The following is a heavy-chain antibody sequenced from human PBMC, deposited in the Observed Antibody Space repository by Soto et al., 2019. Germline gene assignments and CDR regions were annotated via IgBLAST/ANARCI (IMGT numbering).Heavy chain of an antibody. CDR1: GFTFSNAW. CDR3: AKDLATIWYYFDY. J-gene: IGHJ4*02. V-gene: IGHV3-15*01. Sequence: GGSLRLSCAASGFTFSNAWMSWVRQAPGKGLEWVGRIKSKTDGGTTDYAAPVKGRFTISRDNSKNTLYLQMNSLRAEDTAVYYCAKDLATIWYYFDYWGQGTLVTVSS. D-gene: IGHD5-12*01. CDR2: IKSKTDGGTT.